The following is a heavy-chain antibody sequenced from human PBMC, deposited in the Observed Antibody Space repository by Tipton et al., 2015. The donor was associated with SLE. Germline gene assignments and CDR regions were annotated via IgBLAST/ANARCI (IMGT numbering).Heavy chain of an antibody. CDR2: INHSGST. CDR3: ARSTDQNWFDP. V-gene: IGHV4-34*01. Sequence: TLSLTCAVYGGSFSGYYWNWIRQPPGKGLEWIGEINHSGSTNYNPSLKSRVTISVDTSKNQFSLRLSSVTAADTAVYYCARSTDQNWFDPWGQGTLVTVSS. CDR1: GGSFSGYY. D-gene: IGHD2-2*01. J-gene: IGHJ5*02.